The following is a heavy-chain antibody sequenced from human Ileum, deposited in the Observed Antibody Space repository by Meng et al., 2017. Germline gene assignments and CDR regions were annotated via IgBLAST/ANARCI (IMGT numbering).Heavy chain of an antibody. V-gene: IGHV6-1*01. D-gene: IGHD3-16*01. CDR3: ARDGGAAPDYFDY. Sequence: QVHLHKSRPGLIVPSQTPSLSCAISGDSVSSNSAAWNWIRQSPSRGLEWLGRTYYRSKWYNNYAVSVRSRISINPDTSKNQFSLQLNSVTPEDTAVYYCARDGGAAPDYFDYWGQGTLVTVSS. J-gene: IGHJ4*02. CDR1: GDSVSSNSAA. CDR2: TYYRSKWYN.